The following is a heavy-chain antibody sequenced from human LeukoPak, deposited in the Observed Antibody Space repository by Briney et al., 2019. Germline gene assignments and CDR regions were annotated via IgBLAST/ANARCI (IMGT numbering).Heavy chain of an antibody. CDR3: ARYSGSYYYPPAWDL. V-gene: IGHV3-23*01. CDR1: GFTFSSYA. Sequence: GGSLRLSCAASGFTFSSYAMSWVRQAPGKGLEWVSAISGSGASTYYADSVKGRFTISRDNSKNTLYLQMDSLRADDTAVYYCARYSGSYYYPPAWDLWGQGTLVTVSS. CDR2: ISGSGAST. D-gene: IGHD1-26*01. J-gene: IGHJ4*02.